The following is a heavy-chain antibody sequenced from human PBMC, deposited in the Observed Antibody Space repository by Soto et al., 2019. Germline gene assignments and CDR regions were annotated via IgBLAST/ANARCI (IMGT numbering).Heavy chain of an antibody. CDR2: ISGSGGST. CDR1: GFTFSSYA. Sequence: EVQLLESGGGLVQPGGSLRLSCAASGFTFSSYAMNWVRQAPGKGLEWVSVISGSGGSTYYADSVKGRFTISRDNSKNTPYLQMNSLRAEDTAVYYCAKRTTGWYFDLWGRGTLVTVSS. CDR3: AKRTTGWYFDL. V-gene: IGHV3-23*01. J-gene: IGHJ2*01.